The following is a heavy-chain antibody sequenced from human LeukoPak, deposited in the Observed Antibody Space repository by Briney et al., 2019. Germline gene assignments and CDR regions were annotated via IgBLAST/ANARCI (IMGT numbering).Heavy chain of an antibody. J-gene: IGHJ4*02. V-gene: IGHV1-69*13. Sequence: SVKVSCKGSGGTFISYAISWVRQAPGQGGEWMGGLIPMFGTANYAQKFQGRVTITADESTSTAYMELSSLRSEDTAVYYCASSGYSSSWYYFDYWGQGTLVTVSS. CDR1: GGTFISYA. CDR2: LIPMFGTA. D-gene: IGHD6-13*01. CDR3: ASSGYSSSWYYFDY.